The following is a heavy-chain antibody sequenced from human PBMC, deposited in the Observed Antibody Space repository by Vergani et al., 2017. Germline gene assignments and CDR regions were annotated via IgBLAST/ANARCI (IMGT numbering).Heavy chain of an antibody. CDR3: ARGGLEYSSAPPRD. CDR1: GFTFSSYA. J-gene: IGHJ4*02. CDR2: ISYDGSNK. D-gene: IGHD6-6*01. V-gene: IGHV3-30*01. Sequence: QVQLVESGGGVVQPGRSLRLSCAASGFTFSSYAMHWVRQAPGKGLEWVAVISYDGSNKYYADSVKCRFTISRDNSKNTLYLQMNSLRAEDTAVYYCARGGLEYSSAPPRDWGQGTLVTVSS.